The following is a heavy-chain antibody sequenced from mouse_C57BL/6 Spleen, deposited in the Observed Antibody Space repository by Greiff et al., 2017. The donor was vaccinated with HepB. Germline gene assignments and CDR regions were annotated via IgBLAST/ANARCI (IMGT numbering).Heavy chain of an antibody. CDR3: ARGGTVVATKGYFDY. J-gene: IGHJ2*01. CDR1: GYAFTNYL. Sequence: QVQLQQSGAELVRPGTSVKLSCKASGYAFTNYLIEWVKQRPGQGLEWIGVINPGSGGTNYNEKFKGKATLTADKSSSTASMQLSSLTSEDSAVYFCARGGTVVATKGYFDYWGQGTTLTVSS. CDR2: INPGSGGT. V-gene: IGHV1-54*01. D-gene: IGHD1-1*01.